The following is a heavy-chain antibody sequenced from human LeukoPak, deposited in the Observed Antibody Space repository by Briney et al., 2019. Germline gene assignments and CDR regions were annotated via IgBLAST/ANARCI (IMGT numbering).Heavy chain of an antibody. CDR1: GYTFTSYA. CDR3: ARDGVGYYYDTLGYYYYYGMDV. J-gene: IGHJ6*02. D-gene: IGHD3-22*01. CDR2: INAVNGNT. V-gene: IGHV1-3*01. Sequence: ASVKVSCKASGYTFTSYAMHWVRQAPGQRLEWMGWINAVNGNTKYSQKFQGRVTITRDTSASTAYMELSSLRSEDTAVYYCARDGVGYYYDTLGYYYYYGMDVWGQGTTVTVSS.